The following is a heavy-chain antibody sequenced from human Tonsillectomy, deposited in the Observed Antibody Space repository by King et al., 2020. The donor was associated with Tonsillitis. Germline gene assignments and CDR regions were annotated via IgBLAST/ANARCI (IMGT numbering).Heavy chain of an antibody. CDR3: ARHHQTHWYFHL. Sequence: VQLVESGGGLVKPGGSLRLSCAASGFTFSTYSMNWVRQAPGKGLEWVSSISSSSSYIYYADSLKGRFTISRDNAKNSLYLQMNSLRAEDTAVYYCARHHQTHWYFHLWARGTLVPVSS. CDR2: ISSSSSYI. J-gene: IGHJ2*01. V-gene: IGHV3-21*01. CDR1: GFTFSTYS.